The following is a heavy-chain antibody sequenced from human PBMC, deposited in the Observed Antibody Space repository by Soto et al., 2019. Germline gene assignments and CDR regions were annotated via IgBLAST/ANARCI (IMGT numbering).Heavy chain of an antibody. CDR2: IIPIFGTA. J-gene: IGHJ4*02. CDR3: ASGREREMATHWGVFDY. CDR1: GGTFSSYA. Sequence: QVQLVQSGAEVKKPGSSVKVSCKASGGTFSSYAISWVRQAPGQGLEWMGGIIPIFGTANYAQKFQGRVTITADKSTSTAYMELSSLRSEDTAVYYCASGREREMATHWGVFDYWGQGTLVTVSS. D-gene: IGHD1-1*01. V-gene: IGHV1-69*06.